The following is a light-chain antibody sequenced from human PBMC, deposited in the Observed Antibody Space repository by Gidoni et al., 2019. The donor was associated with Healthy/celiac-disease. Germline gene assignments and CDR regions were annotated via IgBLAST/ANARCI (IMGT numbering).Light chain of an antibody. J-gene: IGKJ4*01. CDR2: DAS. CDR3: QQRSNWPLT. V-gene: IGKV3-11*01. Sequence: EIVLTQSPATLSLSPGERATLSCRASQSVSSYLAWYQQNPGQAPRLLIYDASNRATGIPARFSGSGSGTDFTLTISSLEPEDFAVYYCQQRSNWPLTFGGXTKVEIK. CDR1: QSVSSY.